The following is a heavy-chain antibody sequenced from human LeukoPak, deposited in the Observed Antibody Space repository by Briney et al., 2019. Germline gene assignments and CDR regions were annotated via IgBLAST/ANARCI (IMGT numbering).Heavy chain of an antibody. CDR3: AKRGVVIRVILVGFHKEASYFDS. J-gene: IGHJ4*02. Sequence: GGSLSLSCAVSGISRSKYGIRWVRQAPRKGLEWVAGISDSGGGTNYADSVKGRFTISRDNRKNTLYLQMNSLRAEDTAVYFCAKRGVVIRVILVGFHKEASYFDSWGQGALVTVSS. CDR2: ISDSGGGT. D-gene: IGHD3-22*01. CDR1: GISRSKYG. V-gene: IGHV3-23*01.